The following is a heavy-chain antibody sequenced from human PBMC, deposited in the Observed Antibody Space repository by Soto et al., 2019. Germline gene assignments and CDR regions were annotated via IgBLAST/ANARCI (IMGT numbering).Heavy chain of an antibody. Sequence: SETLSLTCTVSNASMLRYYWSSIRQPPGKGLEWVGYIYYNGNTRYNPSLKSRVTIVVDTSKNQYSLRLTSVTAADTAVYFCAKHHWQLGGLRSFPYWGQGTLGT. CDR2: IYYNGNT. CDR3: AKHHWQLGGLRSFPY. D-gene: IGHD6-6*01. J-gene: IGHJ4*02. CDR1: NASMLRYY. V-gene: IGHV4-59*03.